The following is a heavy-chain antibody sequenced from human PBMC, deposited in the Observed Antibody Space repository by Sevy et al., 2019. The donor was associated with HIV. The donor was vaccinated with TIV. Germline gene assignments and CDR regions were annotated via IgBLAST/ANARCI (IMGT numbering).Heavy chain of an antibody. J-gene: IGHJ4*01. CDR3: ARATGMAVAGTGRYFDF. CDR1: GYKVDMYG. CDR2: ISTYNGNT. V-gene: IGHV1-18*04. Sequence: ASVKVSCKISGYKVDMYGIAWVRQAPGQGLEWMGWISTYNGNTNYAQNFQGRVTMTTDTSTSVVYMELGGLRPDDTAVYYCARATGMAVAGTGRYFDFWSQGTLVTVSS. D-gene: IGHD6-19*01.